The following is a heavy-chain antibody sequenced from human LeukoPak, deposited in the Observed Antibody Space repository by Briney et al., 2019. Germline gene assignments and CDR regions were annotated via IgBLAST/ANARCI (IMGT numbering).Heavy chain of an antibody. V-gene: IGHV1-69*06. D-gene: IGHD2-15*01. CDR1: GGTFSSYA. J-gene: IGHJ6*03. CDR2: IIPIFGTA. Sequence: GASVKVSCKASGGTFSSYAISWVRQAPGQGLEWMGGIIPIFGTANYAQKFQGRVTMTEDTSTDTAYMELSSLRSEDTAVYYCATATPYCSGGSCFYYMDVWGKGTTVTVSS. CDR3: ATATPYCSGGSCFYYMDV.